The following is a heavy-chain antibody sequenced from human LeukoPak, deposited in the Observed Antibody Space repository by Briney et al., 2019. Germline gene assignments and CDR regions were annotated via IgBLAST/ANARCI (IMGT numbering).Heavy chain of an antibody. Sequence: QPGRSLRLSCAASGFPFTSYGIHWVRQAPGKGLEWVAFVSYDGSSQYYADSVKGRFTISRDNSKNTLYLQMNSLRAEDTAVYYCARGRIRNFDYMYYFDSWGQGTLVTVSS. CDR1: GFPFTSYG. V-gene: IGHV3-30-3*01. CDR3: ARGRIRNFDYMYYFDS. CDR2: VSYDGSSQ. J-gene: IGHJ4*02. D-gene: IGHD3-9*01.